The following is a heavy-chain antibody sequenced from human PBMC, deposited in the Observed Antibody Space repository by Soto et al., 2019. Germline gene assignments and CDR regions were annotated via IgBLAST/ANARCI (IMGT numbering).Heavy chain of an antibody. CDR3: ARHEAGWYFDS. CDR1: GVSISSTSYN. V-gene: IGHV4-39*01. J-gene: IGHJ4*02. D-gene: IGHD6-25*01. CDR2: LDYSGST. Sequence: PSETLSLTCNVSGVSISSTSYNWGWIRQPPGKGLEWIGTLDYSGSTFYNPSLKSRVTISLDTSKNQFSLKLRSVTAADTAVYYCARHEAGWYFDSWGQGTLVTVSS.